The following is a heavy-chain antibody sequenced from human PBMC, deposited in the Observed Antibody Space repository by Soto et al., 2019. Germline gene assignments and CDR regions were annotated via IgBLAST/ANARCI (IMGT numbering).Heavy chain of an antibody. CDR3: ARDRKALGGYYFDY. Sequence: EVQLVESGGGLVQPGGSLRLSCAASGFTFSDHYMDWVRQAPGKGLEWVGRTRNKANSYTTEYAASVKGRFTISRDDSKNSLYLRMNSLKTEDTAVYYCARDRKALGGYYFDYWGQGTLVTVSS. CDR1: GFTFSDHY. D-gene: IGHD3-16*02. CDR2: TRNKANSYTT. J-gene: IGHJ4*02. V-gene: IGHV3-72*01.